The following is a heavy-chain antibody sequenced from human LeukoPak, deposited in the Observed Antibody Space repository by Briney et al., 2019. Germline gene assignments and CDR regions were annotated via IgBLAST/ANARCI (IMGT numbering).Heavy chain of an antibody. D-gene: IGHD6-19*01. J-gene: IGHJ4*02. CDR3: ARDAAVSADI. Sequence: ASVTVSCTASGYTFTAYYMHWVRQVPGQGLEWMGRIDPKSGVTVYAQAFKGRVTMTRDTFIDTAYMDLSRLRSDDTAVSHCARDAAVSADIWGQGTLVTVSS. CDR2: IDPKSGVT. CDR1: GYTFTAYY. V-gene: IGHV1-2*06.